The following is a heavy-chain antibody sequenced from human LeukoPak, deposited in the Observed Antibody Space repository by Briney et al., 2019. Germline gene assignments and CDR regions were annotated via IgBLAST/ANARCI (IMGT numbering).Heavy chain of an antibody. Sequence: GGSLRLSCAASGFTFSSYGMHWVRQAPGKGLEWVAFIRYDGSNKYYADSVKGRFTISRDNSKNTLYLQMNSLRAEDTAVYYCAKEGGGGPRGKNYYYMDVWGKGTTVTVSS. CDR2: IRYDGSNK. V-gene: IGHV3-30*02. D-gene: IGHD2-21*01. CDR1: GFTFSSYG. CDR3: AKEGGGGPRGKNYYYMDV. J-gene: IGHJ6*03.